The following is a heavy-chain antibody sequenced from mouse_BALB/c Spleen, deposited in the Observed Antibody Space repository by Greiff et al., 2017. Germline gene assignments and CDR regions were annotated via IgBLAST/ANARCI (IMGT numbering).Heavy chain of an antibody. J-gene: IGHJ3*01. CDR1: GFSLTGYG. CDR2: IWGDGST. Sequence: QVQLKESGPGLVAPSQSLSITCTVSGFSLTGYGVNWVRQPPGKGLEWLGMIWGDGSTDYNSALKSRLSISKDNSKSQVFLRMNSLQTDDTARYYCARAPERYAWFAYWGQGTLVTVSA. CDR3: ARAPERYAWFAY. D-gene: IGHD1-1*01. V-gene: IGHV2-6-7*01.